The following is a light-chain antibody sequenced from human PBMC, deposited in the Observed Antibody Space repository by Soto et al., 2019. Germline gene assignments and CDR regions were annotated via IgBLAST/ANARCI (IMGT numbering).Light chain of an antibody. V-gene: IGKV1-39*01. CDR3: QQSYSTPRT. CDR1: QSISSY. CDR2: AAS. Sequence: DIQLTQSPSDMAASVGGRVTITCRASQSISSYLNWYQQKPGKAPKLLIYAASSLQSGVPSRFSGSGSGTDFTLTISSLQPEDFATYYCQQSYSTPRTFGQGTKVDIK. J-gene: IGKJ1*01.